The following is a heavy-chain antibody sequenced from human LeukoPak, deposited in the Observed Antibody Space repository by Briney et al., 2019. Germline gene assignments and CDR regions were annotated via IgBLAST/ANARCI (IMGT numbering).Heavy chain of an antibody. D-gene: IGHD2-8*02. J-gene: IGHJ5*02. CDR1: GGSLSGYY. V-gene: IGHV3-21*01. CDR3: ASLSGVWDTGDKKWFDP. CDR2: ISNDSRYI. Sequence: ETLSLTCAVYGGSLSGYYWSWIRQAPGKGLEWVASISNDSRYIYYSDSVKGRFTISRDNAENTVYLQTNSLRVEDTAMYYCASLSGVWDTGDKKWFDPWGQGTLVTVSS.